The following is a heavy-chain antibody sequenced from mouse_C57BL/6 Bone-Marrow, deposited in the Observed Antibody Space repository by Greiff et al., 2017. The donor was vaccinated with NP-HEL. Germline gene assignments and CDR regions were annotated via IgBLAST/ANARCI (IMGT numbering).Heavy chain of an antibody. D-gene: IGHD1-1*01. CDR2: INPYNGGT. V-gene: IGHV1-19*01. Sequence: VHVKQSGPVLVKPGASVKMSCKASGYTFTDYYMNWVKQSHGKSLEWIGVINPYNGGTSYNQKFKGKATLTVDKSSSTAYMELNSLTSEDSAVYYCASHYYGSSSYAMDYWGQGTSVTVSS. CDR1: GYTFTDYY. J-gene: IGHJ4*01. CDR3: ASHYYGSSSYAMDY.